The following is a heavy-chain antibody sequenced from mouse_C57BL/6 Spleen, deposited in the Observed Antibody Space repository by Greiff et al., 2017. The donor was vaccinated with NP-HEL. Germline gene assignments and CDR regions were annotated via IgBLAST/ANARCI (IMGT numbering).Heavy chain of an antibody. V-gene: IGHV1-64*01. D-gene: IGHD2-4*01. Sequence: QVQLQQPGAELVKPGASVKLSCTASGYTFTSYWMHWVKQRPGQGLEWIGMIHPNSGSTNYNEKFKSKATLTVDKSSSTAYMQLSSLTSEDSAVYYCARDPYDYHWYFDVWGTGTTVTVSS. J-gene: IGHJ1*03. CDR2: IHPNSGST. CDR1: GYTFTSYW. CDR3: ARDPYDYHWYFDV.